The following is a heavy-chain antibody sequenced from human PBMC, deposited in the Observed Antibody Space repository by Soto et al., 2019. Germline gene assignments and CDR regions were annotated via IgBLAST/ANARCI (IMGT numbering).Heavy chain of an antibody. Sequence: QVQLVESGGGVVQPGRSLRLSCAASGFTFSSYGMHWVRQAPGKGLEWVAVISYDGSNKYYADSVKGRFTISRDNSKNTLYLQMNSLRAEDTAVYYCVKGRDIVVVPAAVPPYFDYWGQGTLVTVSS. D-gene: IGHD2-2*01. CDR3: VKGRDIVVVPAAVPPYFDY. J-gene: IGHJ4*02. V-gene: IGHV3-30*18. CDR1: GFTFSSYG. CDR2: ISYDGSNK.